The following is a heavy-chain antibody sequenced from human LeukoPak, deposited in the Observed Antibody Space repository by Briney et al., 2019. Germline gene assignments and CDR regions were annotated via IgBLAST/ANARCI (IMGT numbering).Heavy chain of an antibody. V-gene: IGHV1-46*01. CDR1: GDTFTRNW. Sequence: EASVKVSCKTSGDTFTRNWMHWFRQGPGQGLEWMGVSNPTGDYTMYAQKFQGRVIVTRDMSSNTDYMELGSLRSDDTAVYYCARDHSIDDKLWWLDPWGQGTLVTVSS. CDR2: SNPTGDYT. J-gene: IGHJ5*02. CDR3: ARDHSIDDKLWWLDP. D-gene: IGHD2-21*01.